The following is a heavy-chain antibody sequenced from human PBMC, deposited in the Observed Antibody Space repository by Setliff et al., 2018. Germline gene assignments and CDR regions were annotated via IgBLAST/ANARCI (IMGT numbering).Heavy chain of an antibody. J-gene: IGHJ4*02. CDR3: ARAYYDSSGYYPLVY. Sequence: SGPTLVNPTQTLTLTCTFSGFSLSTNGMCVSWIRQPPGKALEWLAHIFSNDEKSYSTSLKSRLTISKDTSKSQVVLTMTNMDPVDTATYYCARAYYDSSGYYPLVYWGQGTLVTVSS. CDR2: IFSNDEK. D-gene: IGHD3-22*01. CDR1: GFSLSTNGMC. V-gene: IGHV2-26*01.